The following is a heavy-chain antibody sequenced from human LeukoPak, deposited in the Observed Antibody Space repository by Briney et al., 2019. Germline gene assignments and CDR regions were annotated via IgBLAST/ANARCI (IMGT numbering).Heavy chain of an antibody. CDR1: GFTFSSYA. Sequence: GGSPRLSCAASGFTFSSYAMSWVRQAPGMGLEWVSAISGTGGSTYYADSVRGRFTISGDNSKNTLYLQMDSLRAEDTAVYYCATGEDYGDSSFDYWGQGTLVTVSS. D-gene: IGHD4-17*01. J-gene: IGHJ4*02. CDR2: ISGTGGST. V-gene: IGHV3-23*01. CDR3: ATGEDYGDSSFDY.